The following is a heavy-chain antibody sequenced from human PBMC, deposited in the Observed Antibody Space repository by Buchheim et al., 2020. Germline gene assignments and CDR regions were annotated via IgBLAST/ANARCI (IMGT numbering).Heavy chain of an antibody. CDR2: ITDGGGST. D-gene: IGHD2-21*01. Sequence: EVQLLESGGGLVQPGGSLRLSCAASGFRFSSFGMSWVRQAPGKGLEWVSTITDGGGSTFYPDSVKGRFTISRDNFKNTVNLQMSSLRAEDTAIYFCAKDLVIGDGIWDFDYWGQGTL. CDR1: GFRFSSFG. J-gene: IGHJ4*02. V-gene: IGHV3-23*01. CDR3: AKDLVIGDGIWDFDY.